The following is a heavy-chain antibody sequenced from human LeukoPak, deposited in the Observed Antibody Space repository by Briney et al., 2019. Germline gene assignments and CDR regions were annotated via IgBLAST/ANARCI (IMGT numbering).Heavy chain of an antibody. D-gene: IGHD4-17*01. J-gene: IGHJ4*02. CDR3: ARGTVTYPKTIDY. CDR1: GGSISSYY. Sequence: SETLSLTCTVSGGSISSYYWSWIRQPPGKGLEWIGYIYYSGSTNYNPSLKSRVTISVDTSKNQFSLKLSSVTAADTAVYYCARGTVTYPKTIDYWGQGTLVTVSS. CDR2: IYYSGST. V-gene: IGHV4-59*01.